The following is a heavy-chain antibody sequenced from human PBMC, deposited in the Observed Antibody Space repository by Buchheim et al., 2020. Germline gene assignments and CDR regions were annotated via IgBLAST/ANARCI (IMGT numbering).Heavy chain of an antibody. CDR1: GFTFDDYA. CDR2: ISWDGGST. D-gene: IGHD1-26*01. J-gene: IGHJ4*02. Sequence: EVQLVESGGVVVQPGGSLRLSCAASGFTFDDYAMQWVRQAPGKGLEWVSFISWDGGSTYYADSVKGRFTISRNNSKTSLYLQMNSLRAEDTALYYCAKGVGANAYFDYWGQGTL. V-gene: IGHV3-43D*03. CDR3: AKGVGANAYFDY.